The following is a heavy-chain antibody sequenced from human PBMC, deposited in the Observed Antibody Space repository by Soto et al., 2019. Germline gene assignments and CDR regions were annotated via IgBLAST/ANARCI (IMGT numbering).Heavy chain of an antibody. V-gene: IGHV1-24*01. J-gene: IGHJ4*02. D-gene: IGHD3-22*01. CDR2: FDPEDGET. Sequence: ASVKVSCKVSGYTLTELSMHWVRQAPGKGLEWMGGFDPEDGETIYAQKFQGRVTMTEDTSTDTAYMELSSLRSEDTAVYYCATGPPIRYYYDNSGYYYFDYWGQGTLVTVSS. CDR3: ATGPPIRYYYDNSGYYYFDY. CDR1: GYTLTELS.